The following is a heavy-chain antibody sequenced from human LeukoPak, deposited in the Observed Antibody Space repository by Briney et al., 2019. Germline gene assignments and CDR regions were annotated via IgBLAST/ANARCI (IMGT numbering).Heavy chain of an antibody. V-gene: IGHV3-30-3*01. J-gene: IGHJ4*02. CDR1: GLTLRTYA. CDR2: ISFDGSNK. CDR3: VKRLYGDYDDEGSYFHF. Sequence: GGCLRLSRAPSGLTLRTYAMHSVRHAPGNGLGWVAFISFDGSNKYYAASVEGRFTISSASSNSTLCLQMNSLRARATTVSYWVKRLYGDYDDEGSYFHFWGQRTLVSVSS. D-gene: IGHD4-17*01.